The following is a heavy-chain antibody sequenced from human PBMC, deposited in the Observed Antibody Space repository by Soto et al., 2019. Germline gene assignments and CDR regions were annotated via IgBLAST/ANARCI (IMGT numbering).Heavy chain of an antibody. Sequence: GGSLRLSCAASGFTFSSYAMSWVRQAPGKGLEWVSAISGSGGSTYYADSVKGRFTISRDNSKNTLYLQMNSLRAEDTAVYYCANPHLGYCSSTSCYHGAYYYYGMDVWGQGTTVTVSS. CDR2: ISGSGGST. D-gene: IGHD2-2*01. J-gene: IGHJ6*02. CDR1: GFTFSSYA. CDR3: ANPHLGYCSSTSCYHGAYYYYGMDV. V-gene: IGHV3-23*01.